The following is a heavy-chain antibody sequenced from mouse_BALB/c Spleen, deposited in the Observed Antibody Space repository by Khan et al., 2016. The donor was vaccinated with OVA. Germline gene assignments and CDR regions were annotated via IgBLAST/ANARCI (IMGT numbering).Heavy chain of an antibody. V-gene: IGHV1-54*01. CDR2: INPGSGGT. CDR3: SRSGYGFGAY. Sequence: QVRLQQSGAELVRPGTSVKVSCKASGYAFTNYLIEWVKQRPGQGLEWIGVINPGSGGTNYNEKFKDKATLTADKSSSTAYMQLSSLPSDDSAVYFCSRSGYGFGAYWGPGTLVTVSA. J-gene: IGHJ3*01. D-gene: IGHD3-2*02. CDR1: GYAFTNYL.